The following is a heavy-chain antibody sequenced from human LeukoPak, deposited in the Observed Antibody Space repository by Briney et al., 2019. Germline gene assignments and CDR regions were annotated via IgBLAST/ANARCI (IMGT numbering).Heavy chain of an antibody. D-gene: IGHD5-24*01. J-gene: IGHJ4*02. V-gene: IGHV4-61*02. Sequence: SQTLSLTCTVSGGSISSGSYYWSWFRPPAGNGLEWIGRIYTSGSTNYNPSLKSRVTISVDTSKNQFSLKLSSVIAADTAVYYCARGGTDGYITNDYWGQGTLVTVSS. CDR3: ARGGTDGYITNDY. CDR1: GGSISSGSYY. CDR2: IYTSGST.